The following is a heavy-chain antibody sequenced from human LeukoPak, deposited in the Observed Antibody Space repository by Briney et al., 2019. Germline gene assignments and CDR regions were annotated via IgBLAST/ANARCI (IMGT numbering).Heavy chain of an antibody. J-gene: IGHJ4*02. CDR2: IIPIFGAA. V-gene: IGHV1-69*05. D-gene: IGHD5-12*01. CDR3: ARVKTRGYSGYDMMGY. CDR1: GGTFSSYA. Sequence: EASVKVSCKASGGTFSSYAISWVRQAPGQGLEWMGGIIPIFGAANYAQKFQGRVTMTRDTSTSTVYMELSSLRSEDTAVYYCARVKTRGYSGYDMMGYWGQGTLVTVSS.